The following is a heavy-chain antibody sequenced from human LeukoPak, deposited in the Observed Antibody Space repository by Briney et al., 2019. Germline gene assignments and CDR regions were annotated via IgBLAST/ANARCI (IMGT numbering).Heavy chain of an antibody. Sequence: PSETLSLTCAVSGGSISSSSDYWGWIRQPPGKGLEWIGSIYYSGSTYYNPSLKSRVTISVDTSKNQFSLKLSSVTAADTAVYYCARHAGSSGTLDYWGQGTLVTVSS. V-gene: IGHV4-39*01. CDR2: IYYSGST. J-gene: IGHJ4*02. CDR3: ARHAGSSGTLDY. D-gene: IGHD3-22*01. CDR1: GGSISSSSDY.